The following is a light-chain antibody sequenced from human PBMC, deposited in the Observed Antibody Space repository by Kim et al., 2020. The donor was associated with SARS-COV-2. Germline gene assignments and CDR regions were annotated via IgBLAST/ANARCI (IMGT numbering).Light chain of an antibody. Sequence: SSSLPPYPAVSVALGQTVRITCQGDSLRSYYASWYQQKPGQAPVLVIYGKNNRPSGIPDRFSGSSSGNTASLTITGAQAEDEADYYCNSRDSSGNHLVFGGGTQLTVL. CDR3: NSRDSSGNHLV. CDR2: GKN. V-gene: IGLV3-19*01. CDR1: SLRSYY. J-gene: IGLJ2*01.